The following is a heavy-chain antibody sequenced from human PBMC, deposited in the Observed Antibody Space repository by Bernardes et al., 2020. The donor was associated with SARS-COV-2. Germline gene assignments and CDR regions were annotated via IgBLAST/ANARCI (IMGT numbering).Heavy chain of an antibody. CDR2: INIYGSST. V-gene: IGHV3-74*01. D-gene: IGHD6-13*01. CDR3: ARGGSSRWRDYGMDV. J-gene: IGHJ6*02. CDR1: GFTLSDYW. Sequence: GGSLRLSCAASGFTLSDYWMHWVRQAPGKGLVWVSRINIYGSSTYYADSVKGRFTISRDIAKNTVYLQMNSLRADDTAVYYCARGGSSRWRDYGMDVWGQGTTVTVSS.